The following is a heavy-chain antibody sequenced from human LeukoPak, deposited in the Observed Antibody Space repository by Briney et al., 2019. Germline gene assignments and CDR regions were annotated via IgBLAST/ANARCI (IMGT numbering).Heavy chain of an antibody. J-gene: IGHJ5*02. Sequence: GSLRLSCAASGFTFSSFWMHWVRQAPGKGLVWVSHINSDGTSTNYADSVKGRFTISRDNAKNTLYLQMNSLRAEDTAVYYCARLGLEVGGPNWFDPWGQGTLVTVSS. CDR3: ARLGLEVGGPNWFDP. CDR2: INSDGTST. D-gene: IGHD1-1*01. V-gene: IGHV3-74*01. CDR1: GFTFSSFW.